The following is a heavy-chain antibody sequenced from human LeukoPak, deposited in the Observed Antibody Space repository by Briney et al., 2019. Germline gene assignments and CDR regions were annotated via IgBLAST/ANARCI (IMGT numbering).Heavy chain of an antibody. V-gene: IGHV3-NL1*01. J-gene: IGHJ3*02. Sequence: PGGSLRLSCTASGFPFSDYSMNWVRQAPGKGLEWVSVIYPGGSTYYADSVRGRFTISRGNAKKTVYLQMNSLRHEDTAVYYCSRGHDGLDIWGQGTMVTVSS. CDR1: GFPFSDYS. CDR2: IYPGGST. CDR3: SRGHDGLDI.